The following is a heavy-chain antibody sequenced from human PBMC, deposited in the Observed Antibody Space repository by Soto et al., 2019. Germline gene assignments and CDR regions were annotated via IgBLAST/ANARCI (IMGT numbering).Heavy chain of an antibody. Sequence: QVTLKEAGPVLVKPTETLTLTCTVSGFSLSNPRMGVAWIRQPPGKALEWLAHILSNDGKSYNPSLNSRLTISKYPSKSQVVLTMTNMDPVDTATYFCARIQLPASYFYYMDVWGKGTTVTVSS. CDR2: ILSNDGK. CDR3: ARIQLPASYFYYMDV. V-gene: IGHV2-26*01. J-gene: IGHJ6*03. D-gene: IGHD2-2*01. CDR1: GFSLSNPRMG.